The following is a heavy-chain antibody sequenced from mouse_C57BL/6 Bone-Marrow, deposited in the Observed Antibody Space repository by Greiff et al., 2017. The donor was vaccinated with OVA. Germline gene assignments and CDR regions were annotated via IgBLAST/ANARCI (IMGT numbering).Heavy chain of an antibody. V-gene: IGHV1-39*01. CDR2: INPNYGTT. D-gene: IGHD2-4*01. CDR3: ARPYYDYSYYAMDY. Sequence: EVKLVESGPELVKPGASVKISCKASGYSFTDYNMNWVKQSNGKSLEWIGVINPNYGTTSYNQKFKGKATLTVDQSSSTAYMQLNSLTSEDSAVYYCARPYYDYSYYAMDYWGQGTSVTVSS. J-gene: IGHJ4*01. CDR1: GYSFTDYN.